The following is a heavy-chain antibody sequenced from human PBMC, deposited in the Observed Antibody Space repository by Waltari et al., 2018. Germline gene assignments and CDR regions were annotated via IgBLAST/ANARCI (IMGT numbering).Heavy chain of an antibody. Sequence: QVQLQESGPGLVKESETLSLTCTVSGGSFSTYHWSWIRQPAGKGLEWIGRISTSGNTIYNPSLKSRVAMSVDTSKNQFSLMLTSTTAADTAMYYCAGYRRPDRAMIEVWGQGTLVTVSS. CDR2: ISTSGNT. D-gene: IGHD3-16*01. CDR3: AGYRRPDRAMIEV. CDR1: GGSFSTYH. V-gene: IGHV4-4*07. J-gene: IGHJ1*01.